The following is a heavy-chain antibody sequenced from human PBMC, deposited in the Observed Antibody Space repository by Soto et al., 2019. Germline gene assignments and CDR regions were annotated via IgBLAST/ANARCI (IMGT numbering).Heavy chain of an antibody. J-gene: IGHJ4*02. V-gene: IGHV4-59*01. D-gene: IGHD5-12*01. CDR3: ARYIPPRSPWLQGYYFDY. CDR2: IYYSGST. Sequence: SETLSLTCTVSGGSISSYYWSWIRQPPGKGLEWIGYIYYSGSTNYNPSLKGRVTLSVDTSKNQFSLKLSSVTAADTAVYYYARYIPPRSPWLQGYYFDYWGQGTLVTVSS. CDR1: GGSISSYY.